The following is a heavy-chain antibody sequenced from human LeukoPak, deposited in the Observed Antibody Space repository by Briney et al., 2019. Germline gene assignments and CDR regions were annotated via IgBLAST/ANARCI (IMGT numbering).Heavy chain of an antibody. CDR3: AKIPHYDFWSGYYYFDY. CDR1: GFTFSSYA. D-gene: IGHD3-3*01. V-gene: IGHV3-23*01. J-gene: IGHJ4*02. CDR2: ISGTGGST. Sequence: GGSLRLSCAASGFTFSSYAMSWVRQAPGKGLEWVSSISGTGGSTYYAESVKGRFTISRDNSKHTLYLQMNSLRAEDTAVYYCAKIPHYDFWSGYYYFDYWGQGTLVTVSS.